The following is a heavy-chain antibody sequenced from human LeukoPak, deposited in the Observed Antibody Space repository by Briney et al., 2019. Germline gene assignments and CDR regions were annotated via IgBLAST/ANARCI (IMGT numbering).Heavy chain of an antibody. J-gene: IGHJ4*02. V-gene: IGHV1-18*01. CDR3: AKDIHPGLDSGASCCFDY. Sequence: SGERRAPGKILKWMGWVSGYNGNTNYAQNVQGRVTMTTDTSTNTAYMELRSLRSDDTAVYYCAKDIHPGLDSGASCCFDYWGQGTPVTVSS. CDR2: VSGYNGNT. D-gene: IGHD3-22*01.